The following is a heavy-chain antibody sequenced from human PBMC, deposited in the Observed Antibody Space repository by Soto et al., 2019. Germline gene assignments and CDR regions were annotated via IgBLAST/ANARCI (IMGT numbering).Heavy chain of an antibody. V-gene: IGHV1-69*06. CDR2: IIPIFGTA. J-gene: IGHJ5*02. CDR3: AREGDIVVVTSHPGWFDP. CDR1: GGTFSSYA. Sequence: GASVKVSCKASGGTFSSYAISWVRQAPGQGLEWMGGIIPIFGTANYTQKFQGRVTITADKSTSTAYMELSSLRSEDTAVYYCAREGDIVVVTSHPGWFDPWGQGTLVTVSS. D-gene: IGHD2-21*02.